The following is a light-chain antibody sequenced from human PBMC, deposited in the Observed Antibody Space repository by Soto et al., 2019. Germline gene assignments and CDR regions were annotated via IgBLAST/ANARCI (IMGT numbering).Light chain of an antibody. J-gene: IGLJ3*02. CDR1: TSDVGYFNY. CDR2: EVS. Sequence: QSALTQPASVSGSPGQSITISCTGTTSDVGYFNYVSWYQQHPGKAPKLMIYEVSSRPSGVSNRFSASKSGNTASLTISGLQAEDEADYYCSSYTGSGSWVFGGGTKLTVL. V-gene: IGLV2-14*01. CDR3: SSYTGSGSWV.